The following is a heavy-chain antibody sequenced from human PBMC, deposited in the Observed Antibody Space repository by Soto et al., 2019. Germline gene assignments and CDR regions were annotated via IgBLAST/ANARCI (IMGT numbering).Heavy chain of an antibody. J-gene: IGHJ4*02. CDR1: GGSISSYY. CDR2: IYFRGTT. CDR3: ARMNYYDTSGYPFDY. V-gene: IGHV4-59*01. Sequence: SETLSLTCTVSGGSISSYYWSWIRQPPGKGLEWIGYIYFRGTTNYNPSLKSRVTMSADTSKNQFSLKLNSVTAADTAVYYCARMNYYDTSGYPFDYWGQGMMVAVS. D-gene: IGHD3-22*01.